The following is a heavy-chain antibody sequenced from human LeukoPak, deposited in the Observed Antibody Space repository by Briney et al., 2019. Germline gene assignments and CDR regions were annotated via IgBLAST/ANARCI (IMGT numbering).Heavy chain of an antibody. CDR1: GFTFSSYW. CDR2: IKQDGGEK. Sequence: GGSLRLSCAASGFTFSSYWMTWVRQAPGKGLEWVANIKQDGGEKYYLDSVKGRFTISRDNAQNSLYLQMNSLRAEDTAVYYCARDQPSRYYSDWGQGTLVTVSS. J-gene: IGHJ4*02. V-gene: IGHV3-7*01. CDR3: ARDQPSRYYSD. D-gene: IGHD2/OR15-2a*01.